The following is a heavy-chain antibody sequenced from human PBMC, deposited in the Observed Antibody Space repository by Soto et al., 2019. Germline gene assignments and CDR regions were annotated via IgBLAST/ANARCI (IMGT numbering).Heavy chain of an antibody. CDR3: ARMYSSGWPLGGDAFDI. CDR1: GYTFTGYY. J-gene: IGHJ3*02. V-gene: IGHV1-2*02. Sequence: ASVKVSCKASGYTFTGYYMHWVRQAPGQGLEWMGWINPNSGGTNYAQKFQGRVTMTRDTSISTAYMELSSLRSEDTAVYYCARMYSSGWPLGGDAFDIWGQGTMVTVSS. D-gene: IGHD6-19*01. CDR2: INPNSGGT.